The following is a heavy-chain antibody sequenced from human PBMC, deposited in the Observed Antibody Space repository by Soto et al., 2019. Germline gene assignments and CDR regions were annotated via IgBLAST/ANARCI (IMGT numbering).Heavy chain of an antibody. J-gene: IGHJ4*02. V-gene: IGHV3-11*01. Sequence: GGSLRLSCAASGFTFSDYYMSWIRQAPGKGLEWVSYISSSGSTIYYADSVKGRFTISRDNAKNSLYLQMNSLRAEDTAVYYCARPATYIVVSQGFDYWGQGTLVTVSS. D-gene: IGHD2-2*01. CDR1: GFTFSDYY. CDR3: ARPATYIVVSQGFDY. CDR2: ISSSGSTI.